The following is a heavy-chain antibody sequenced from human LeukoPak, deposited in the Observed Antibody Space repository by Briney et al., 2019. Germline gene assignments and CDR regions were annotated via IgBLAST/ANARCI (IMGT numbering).Heavy chain of an antibody. V-gene: IGHV3-21*01. CDR3: ARDSLYCSRTNCYTDFDY. J-gene: IGHJ4*02. CDR1: GFTFSLYS. Sequence: SGGSLRLSCAASGFTFSLYSINWVRQAPGKGLEWVSSISSSGSFINYADSVKGRFTISRDNAKKSLYLQMNSLRADDTAVYYCARDSLYCSRTNCYTDFDYWGQGTLVTVSS. CDR2: ISSSGSFI. D-gene: IGHD2-2*02.